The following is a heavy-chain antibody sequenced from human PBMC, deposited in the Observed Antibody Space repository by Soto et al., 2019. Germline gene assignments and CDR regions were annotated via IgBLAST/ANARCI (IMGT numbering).Heavy chain of an antibody. CDR3: ASVTFGGVVLAH. CDR2: VYFNGNT. D-gene: IGHD3-16*01. V-gene: IGHV4-59*01. J-gene: IGHJ4*02. CDR1: AASFSKYY. Sequence: SETLSLTCTVCAASFSKYYWTWIRQPPGKGLEWIGYVYFNGNTNYNPSLKRRVSISIDTSKNQISLTLNSVTAADTAVYYCASVTFGGVVLAHWGQGTLVTVS.